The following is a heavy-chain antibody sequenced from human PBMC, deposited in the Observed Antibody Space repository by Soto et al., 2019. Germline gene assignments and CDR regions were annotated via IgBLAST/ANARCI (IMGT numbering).Heavy chain of an antibody. D-gene: IGHD2-15*01. V-gene: IGHV1-18*01. CDR3: ARIRGDIVVVVADTGWFDP. CDR1: GYTFTSYG. Sequence: ASVKVSCKASGYTFTSYGISWVRQAPGQGLEWMGWISAYNGNTNYAQKLQGRVTMTTDTSTSTAYMELRSLRSDDTAVYYCARIRGDIVVVVADTGWFDPWGQGTLVTVSS. J-gene: IGHJ5*02. CDR2: ISAYNGNT.